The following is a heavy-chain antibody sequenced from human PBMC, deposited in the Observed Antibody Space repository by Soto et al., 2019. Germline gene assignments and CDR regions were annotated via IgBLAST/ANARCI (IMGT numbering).Heavy chain of an antibody. CDR1: GYSFVSYW. CDR3: AKTDGYEVEY. D-gene: IGHD5-18*01. V-gene: IGHV5-51*01. Sequence: GESLKISCLGSGYSFVSYWIAWVRQMPGKGLEWMGSIYPGDSDTTYSPSIQGQVTISADKSSATVYLQWNTLKASETAMYYCAKTDGYEVEYWGQGTQVTVSS. CDR2: IYPGDSDT. J-gene: IGHJ4*02.